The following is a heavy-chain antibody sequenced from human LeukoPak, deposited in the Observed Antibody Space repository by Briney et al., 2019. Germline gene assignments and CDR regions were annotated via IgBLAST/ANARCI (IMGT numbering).Heavy chain of an antibody. D-gene: IGHD3-10*01. V-gene: IGHV4-59*01. Sequence: SETLSLTCTVSGGSISSYYWSWIRQPPGKGLEWIGYIYYSGSTNYNPSLKSRVTISVDTSKNQFSLKLSSVTAADTAVYYCARGGGGYYGSGSYLTNWGQGTLVTVSS. CDR2: IYYSGST. CDR3: ARGGGGYYGSGSYLTN. J-gene: IGHJ4*02. CDR1: GGSISSYY.